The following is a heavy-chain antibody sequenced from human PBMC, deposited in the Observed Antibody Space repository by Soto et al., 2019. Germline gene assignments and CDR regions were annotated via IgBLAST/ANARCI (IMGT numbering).Heavy chain of an antibody. CDR2: IYYSGST. D-gene: IGHD6-13*01. CDR3: ASSHIAAAPYGMDV. Sequence: SETLSVTCTVAGGSISSGDYYWSWIRQPPGKGLEWIGYIYYSGSTYYNPSLKSRVTISVDTSKNQFSLKLSSVTAADTAVYYCASSHIAAAPYGMDVWGQGTTVTVSS. CDR1: GGSISSGDYY. J-gene: IGHJ6*02. V-gene: IGHV4-30-4*01.